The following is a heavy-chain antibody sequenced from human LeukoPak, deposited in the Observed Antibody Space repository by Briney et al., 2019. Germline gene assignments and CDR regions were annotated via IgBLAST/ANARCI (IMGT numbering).Heavy chain of an antibody. CDR3: AKGETYYDFWSDA. Sequence: QSGGSLRLSCAASGFTFSSYAMSWVRQAPGKGLEWVSAISGSGGSTYYADSVKGRFTISRDNSKNTLYLQMNSLRAEDTAVYYCAKGETYYDFWSDAWGQGTLVTVSS. D-gene: IGHD3-3*01. V-gene: IGHV3-23*01. J-gene: IGHJ4*02. CDR1: GFTFSSYA. CDR2: ISGSGGST.